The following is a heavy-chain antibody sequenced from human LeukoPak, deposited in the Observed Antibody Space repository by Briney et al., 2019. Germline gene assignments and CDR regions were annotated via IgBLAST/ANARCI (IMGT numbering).Heavy chain of an antibody. J-gene: IGHJ4*02. CDR1: GYDFISYG. CDR2: ISASNGNT. V-gene: IGHV1-18*01. D-gene: IGHD5-12*01. CDR3: VRDPGELIVATTFDY. Sequence: ASVKVSCKTSGYDFISYGFSWVRQAPGQGLEWMGWISASNGNTKYAQKFQGRVTMITDSSTNTAYMDLRSLRFDDTAVYYCVRDPGELIVATTFDYWGQGTLVTVSS.